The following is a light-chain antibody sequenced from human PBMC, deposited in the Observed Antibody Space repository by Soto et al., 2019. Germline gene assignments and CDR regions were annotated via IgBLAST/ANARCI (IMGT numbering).Light chain of an antibody. Sequence: DIQMTQSPSTLSGSVGDRVTITCRASQTISSWLAWYQQKPGKAPKLLIYKASTLKSGVPSRFSGSGSGTEFTLTISSLQPDDFATYYCQQYNNFWTFGQGTKVEIK. CDR1: QTISSW. CDR3: QQYNNFWT. CDR2: KAS. V-gene: IGKV1-5*03. J-gene: IGKJ1*01.